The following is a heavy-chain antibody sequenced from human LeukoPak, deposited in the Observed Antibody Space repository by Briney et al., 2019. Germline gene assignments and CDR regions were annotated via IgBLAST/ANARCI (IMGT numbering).Heavy chain of an antibody. CDR3: ARTYYDILTGYED. D-gene: IGHD3-9*01. Sequence: PSQTLSLTCTVSGGSISSGSYYWSWIRQPAGKGLEWIGRIYTSGSTNYNPSLKSRVTISVDTSKNQFSLKLSSVTAADTAVYYCARTYYDILTGYEDWGQGTLVTVSS. V-gene: IGHV4-61*02. CDR2: IYTSGST. CDR1: GGSISSGSYY. J-gene: IGHJ4*02.